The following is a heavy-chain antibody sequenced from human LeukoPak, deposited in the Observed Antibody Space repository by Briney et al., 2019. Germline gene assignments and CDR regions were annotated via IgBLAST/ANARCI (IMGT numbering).Heavy chain of an antibody. V-gene: IGHV3-23*01. J-gene: IGHJ6*03. CDR2: ISGSGGST. D-gene: IGHD5-12*01. CDR3: AKDGSSSGYPYYMDV. CDR1: GFTFSTYA. Sequence: GGSLRLSCEVSGFTFSTYAMSWVRQAPGKGLEWVSVISGSGGSTYYADSVKGRYTISRDNSKNTLYLQMNSLRAEDTAVYYCAKDGSSSGYPYYMDVWGKGTTVTVSS.